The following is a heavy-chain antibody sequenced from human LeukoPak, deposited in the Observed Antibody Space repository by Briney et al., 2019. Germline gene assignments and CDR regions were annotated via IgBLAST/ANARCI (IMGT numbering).Heavy chain of an antibody. D-gene: IGHD1-1*01. CDR3: ARDTTGTEGGAVGAFDI. Sequence: ASVKVSCKASGGTFSSYAISWVRQAPGQGLEWMGRIIPILGIANYAQKFQGRVTITADKSTSTAYMGLSSLRSEDTAVYYCARDTTGTEGGAVGAFDIWGQGTMVTVSS. CDR1: GGTFSSYA. CDR2: IIPILGIA. J-gene: IGHJ3*02. V-gene: IGHV1-69*04.